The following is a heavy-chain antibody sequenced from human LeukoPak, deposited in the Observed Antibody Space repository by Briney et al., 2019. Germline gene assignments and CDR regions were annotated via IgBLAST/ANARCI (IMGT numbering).Heavy chain of an antibody. J-gene: IGHJ4*02. V-gene: IGHV1-2*06. Sequence: IHXVRXXXXQGREXMGRINPNSDDTYYAQKFQGRVTMTRDTSISTAYMELSSLRSDDTAVYYCARFEYSSSHFDYWGQGTLVTVSS. CDR3: ARFEYSSSHFDY. CDR2: INPNSDDT. D-gene: IGHD6-6*01.